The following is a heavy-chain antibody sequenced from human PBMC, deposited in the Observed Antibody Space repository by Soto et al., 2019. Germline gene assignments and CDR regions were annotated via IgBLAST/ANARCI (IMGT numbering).Heavy chain of an antibody. Sequence: GGSLRLSCAASGFTFNNFAINWVRQAPGKGLEWVSGLSGSGVSTYYADSVKGRFTISRDNSKNTLYLQMNSLRAEDTAVYYCARSAMNTYPLKKWFDPWGQGTQVTVSS. J-gene: IGHJ5*02. CDR3: ARSAMNTYPLKKWFDP. D-gene: IGHD2-2*01. V-gene: IGHV3-23*01. CDR2: LSGSGVST. CDR1: GFTFNNFA.